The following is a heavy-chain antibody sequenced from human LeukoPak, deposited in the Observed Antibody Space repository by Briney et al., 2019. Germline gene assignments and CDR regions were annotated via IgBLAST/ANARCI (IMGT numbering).Heavy chain of an antibody. Sequence: GASVKVSCKHCDYSFTRCLISWMRQAPGQGLEWMGWIRTYDHTTKYPQKVQGRVTMTAETSTTTAYMELRGLTSDDTAVHFCARDPSNGVGRKVYFDYWGQGIPITVSS. J-gene: IGHJ4*02. D-gene: IGHD1-14*01. CDR1: DYSFTRCL. V-gene: IGHV1-18*01. CDR2: IRTYDHTT. CDR3: ARDPSNGVGRKVYFDY.